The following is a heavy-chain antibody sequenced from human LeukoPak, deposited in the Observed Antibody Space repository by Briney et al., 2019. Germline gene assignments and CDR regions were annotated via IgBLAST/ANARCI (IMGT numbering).Heavy chain of an antibody. Sequence: GGSLRLSCAASGFTFSSYWMSWVRQAPGKGLEWVANIKQDGSEKYYVDSVKGRFTISRDNAKNSLYLQMNSLRAEDTAVYYCARGAGNYYDSSGPRDYWGQGTLVTVSS. CDR3: ARGAGNYYDSSGPRDY. CDR2: IKQDGSEK. V-gene: IGHV3-7*01. J-gene: IGHJ4*02. CDR1: GFTFSSYW. D-gene: IGHD3-22*01.